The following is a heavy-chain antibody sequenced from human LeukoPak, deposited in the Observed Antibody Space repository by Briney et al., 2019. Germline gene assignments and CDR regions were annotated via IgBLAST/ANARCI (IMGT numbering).Heavy chain of an antibody. Sequence: ASVKVSCKASGYTFTGYYMHLVRQAPGQGLEWMGWINPNSGGTNYAQKFQGRVTMTRDTSISTAYMELSRLRSDDTAVYYCARVAAAGTDYYCMDVWGKGTTVTVSS. J-gene: IGHJ6*03. V-gene: IGHV1-2*02. CDR2: INPNSGGT. CDR1: GYTFTGYY. D-gene: IGHD6-13*01. CDR3: ARVAAAGTDYYCMDV.